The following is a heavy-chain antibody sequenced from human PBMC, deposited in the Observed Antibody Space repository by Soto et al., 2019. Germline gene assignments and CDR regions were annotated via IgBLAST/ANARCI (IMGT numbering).Heavy chain of an antibody. CDR1: GYTFTAYY. Sequence: GASVKVSCKASGYTFTAYYIHWLRQAPGQGLEWMGLFNPSGGGTSYSQKFPGRITMTGDTSKNQFSLKLSSVTAADTAVYYCAREDNSGYFVDYWGQGTLVTVSS. D-gene: IGHD5-12*01. CDR3: AREDNSGYFVDY. J-gene: IGHJ4*02. V-gene: IGHV1-46*01. CDR2: FNPSGGGT.